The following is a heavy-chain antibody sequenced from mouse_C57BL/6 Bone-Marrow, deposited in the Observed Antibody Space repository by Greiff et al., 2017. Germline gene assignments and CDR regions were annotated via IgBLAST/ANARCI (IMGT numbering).Heavy chain of an antibody. CDR2: ISYDGSN. Sequence: SGPGLVKPSQSLSLTCSVTGYSITSGYYWNWIRQFPGNKLEWMGYISYDGSNNYNPSLKNRISITRDTSKNQFFLKLNSVTTEDTATYYCARGGQLRLPDYWGQGTTLTVSS. J-gene: IGHJ2*01. CDR1: GYSITSGYY. V-gene: IGHV3-6*01. CDR3: ARGGQLRLPDY. D-gene: IGHD3-2*02.